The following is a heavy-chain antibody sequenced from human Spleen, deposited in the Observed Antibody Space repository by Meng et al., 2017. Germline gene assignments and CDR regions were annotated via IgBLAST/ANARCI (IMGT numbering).Heavy chain of an antibody. Sequence: ASVKVSCKASGYTFTGYYMHWVRQAPGQGLEWMGWINPNSGGTNYAQKFQGRDTMTRDTSISTAYMELSRLRSDDTAVYYCARDLDIVVVGDYWGQGTLVTVSS. V-gene: IGHV1-2*02. CDR1: GYTFTGYY. CDR3: ARDLDIVVVGDY. CDR2: INPNSGGT. J-gene: IGHJ4*02. D-gene: IGHD2-15*01.